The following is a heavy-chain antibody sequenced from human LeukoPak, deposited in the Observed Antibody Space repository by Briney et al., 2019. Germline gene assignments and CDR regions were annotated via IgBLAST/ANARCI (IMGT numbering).Heavy chain of an antibody. J-gene: IGHJ4*02. V-gene: IGHV3-30*04. CDR1: GFTFSSYA. D-gene: IGHD3-22*01. CDR2: ISHDGYTK. CDR3: ARGSTYYDSSGQVPFDY. Sequence: GGFLRLSCAASGFTFSSYAMHWIRQAPGKGLEWVAVISHDGYTKHYADSAKGRFTIFRDNGKNTLYLQMNSLRAEDTAVYYCARGSTYYDSSGQVPFDYWGQGTLVTVSS.